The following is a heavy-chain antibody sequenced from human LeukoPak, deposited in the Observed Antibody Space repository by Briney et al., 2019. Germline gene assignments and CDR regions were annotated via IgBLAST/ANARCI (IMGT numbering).Heavy chain of an antibody. CDR1: GDSISSAGYY. CDR2: IYYSGDT. Sequence: PSQTLSLTSTVSGDSISSAGYYWSWIRQHPGKGLEWIGYIYYSGDTYYNPSLKSRVAISVDTSKNQFSLKLTSVTAADTAVYFCARDLMGDYDTSGYLEEWGQGTLVTVSS. V-gene: IGHV4-31*03. J-gene: IGHJ4*02. D-gene: IGHD3-22*01. CDR3: ARDLMGDYDTSGYLEE.